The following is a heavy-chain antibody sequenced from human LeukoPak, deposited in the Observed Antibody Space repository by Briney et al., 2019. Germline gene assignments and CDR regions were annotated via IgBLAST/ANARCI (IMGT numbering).Heavy chain of an antibody. CDR3: AKDYTGRTKGFEF. V-gene: IGHV3-9*01. D-gene: IGHD2-2*02. J-gene: IGHJ4*02. Sequence: GRSLRLSCAASGFNFEDYAMHWVRQAPGKGLEWVSGINWSSGSIDYADSVRGRFTISRDNAKNSLYLHMSSLRPEDTALYYCAKDYTGRTKGFEFWGQGTRVTVSS. CDR1: GFNFEDYA. CDR2: INWSSGSI.